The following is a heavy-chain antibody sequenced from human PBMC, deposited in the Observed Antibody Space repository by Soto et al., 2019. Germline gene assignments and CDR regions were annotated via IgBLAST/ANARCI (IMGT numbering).Heavy chain of an antibody. CDR1: GLTFSSYA. Sequence: GGSLRLSCAASGLTFSSYAMSWVRQAPGKGLEWVSAISGSGGSTYYADSVKGRFTISRDNSKNTLYLQMNSLRAEDTAVYYCAKDYPIWSGYGSFDYWGQGTLVTVSS. J-gene: IGHJ4*02. V-gene: IGHV3-23*01. D-gene: IGHD3-3*01. CDR3: AKDYPIWSGYGSFDY. CDR2: ISGSGGST.